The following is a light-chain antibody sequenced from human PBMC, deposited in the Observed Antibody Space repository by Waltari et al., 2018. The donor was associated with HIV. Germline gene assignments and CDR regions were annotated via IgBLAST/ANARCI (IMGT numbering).Light chain of an antibody. CDR3: GSYSGSKNFAV. Sequence: QSALTQPASVSGSPGQSITISCTGTSSDVGGYNYVSWYQQHPGKAPKLMIYEVSNRPSGVSNRFSGSKSGNTASLTISGLQAEDEADYYCGSYSGSKNFAVFGGGTKLTVL. CDR2: EVS. J-gene: IGLJ3*02. V-gene: IGLV2-14*01. CDR1: SSDVGGYNY.